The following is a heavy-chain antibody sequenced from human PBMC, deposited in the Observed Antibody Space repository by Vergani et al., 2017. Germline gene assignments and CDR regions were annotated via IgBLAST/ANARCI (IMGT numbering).Heavy chain of an antibody. V-gene: IGHV4-39*01. CDR2: IYYSGST. D-gene: IGHD1-20*01. J-gene: IGHJ4*02. CDR3: ARLTGTTEY. CDR1: GGSISSSSYY. Sequence: QLQLQESGPGLVKPSETLSLTCTVSGGSISSSSYYWGWIRQPPGKGLEWIGSIYYSGSTSYNPSLKIRVTISVDTSKNQFSLTLSSVTAADTAVYYCARLTGTTEYWGQGTLVTVSS.